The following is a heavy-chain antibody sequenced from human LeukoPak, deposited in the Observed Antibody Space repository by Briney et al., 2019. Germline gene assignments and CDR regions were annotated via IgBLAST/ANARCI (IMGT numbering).Heavy chain of an antibody. V-gene: IGHV1-2*02. CDR3: ARNYGRTSRYFDY. Sequence: ASVKVSCKASGYTFTDYYIHWVRQAPGQGLEWMGWISPGTGGTNYAQNFQGRVTMTRDTSISTAYMELSGLRSDDTALYFCARNYGRTSRYFDYWGQGPLVTVS. CDR1: GYTFTDYY. D-gene: IGHD4-23*01. J-gene: IGHJ4*02. CDR2: ISPGTGGT.